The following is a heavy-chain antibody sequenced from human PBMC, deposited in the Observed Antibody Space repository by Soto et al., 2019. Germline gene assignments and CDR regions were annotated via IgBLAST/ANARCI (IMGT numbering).Heavy chain of an antibody. J-gene: IGHJ2*01. CDR1: GGSISSGDYY. V-gene: IGHV4-30-4*01. CDR3: AREALQNVNWYFDL. Sequence: QVQLQESGPGLVKPSQTLSLTCTVSGGSISSGDYYWSWIRQPPGKGLEWIGYIYYTGSTYYSPSLKSRVTISVDTSKNQFSLKLSSVTAADTAVYYCAREALQNVNWYFDLWGRGTLVTVSS. CDR2: IYYTGST.